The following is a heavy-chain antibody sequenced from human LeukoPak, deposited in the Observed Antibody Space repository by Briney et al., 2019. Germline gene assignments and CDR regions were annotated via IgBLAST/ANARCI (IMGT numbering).Heavy chain of an antibody. CDR1: GFTFSSYA. V-gene: IGHV3-30-3*01. Sequence: HPGGSLRLSCAASGFTFSSYAMHWVRQAPGKGLEWVAVISYDGSNKYYADSVKGRFTISRDNSKNTLYLQMNSLRAEDTVVYYCARQVGYGQGRFDHWGQGTLVTVSS. CDR2: ISYDGSNK. D-gene: IGHD5-18*01. CDR3: ARQVGYGQGRFDH. J-gene: IGHJ4*02.